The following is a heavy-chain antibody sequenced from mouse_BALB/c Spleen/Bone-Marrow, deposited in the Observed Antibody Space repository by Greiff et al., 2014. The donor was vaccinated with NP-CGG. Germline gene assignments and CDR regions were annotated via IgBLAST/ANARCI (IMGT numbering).Heavy chain of an antibody. CDR1: GFAFSGYD. V-gene: IGHV5-12-1*01. CDR3: ARQRGYAYAMDY. D-gene: IGHD2-2*01. Sequence: EVQLVESGGGLVKPGGSLKFSCAASGFAFSGYDMSWVRQTPEKRLEWVAYISSGGGNTYYPDTVKGRFTISRDNAKNTLYLQMNSLKSEDTAMYYCARQRGYAYAMDYWGQGISVTVSS. CDR2: ISSGGGNT. J-gene: IGHJ4*01.